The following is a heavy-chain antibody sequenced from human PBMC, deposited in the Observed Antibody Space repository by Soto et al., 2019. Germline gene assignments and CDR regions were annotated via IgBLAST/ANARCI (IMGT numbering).Heavy chain of an antibody. CDR2: VSAYNGYT. CDR3: ARGTSIAVPAAP. J-gene: IGHJ4*02. Sequence: QVQLVQSGAEVKKPGASVKVSCKGSGFTFSNYGFNWVRQAPGQGLEWVGWVSAYNGYTKSAQNFQDRLIMTTDTSTNTAYLELRGLRPADTALYYCARGTSIAVPAAPWGQGTLVTVSS. D-gene: IGHD6-19*01. CDR1: GFTFSNYG. V-gene: IGHV1-18*01.